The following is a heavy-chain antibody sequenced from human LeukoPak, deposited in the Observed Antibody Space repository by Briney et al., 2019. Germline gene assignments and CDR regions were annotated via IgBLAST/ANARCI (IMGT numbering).Heavy chain of an antibody. CDR2: ISSSSSYI. J-gene: IGHJ5*02. CDR3: ASGYLSYQLLGVKESWFDP. D-gene: IGHD2-2*01. CDR1: GFTFSSYS. Sequence: GGSLRLSCAASGFTFSSYSMNWVRQAPGKGLEWVSSISSSSSYIYYADSVKGRFTISRDNAKNSLYLQMSSLRAEDTAVYYCASGYLSYQLLGVKESWFDPWGQGTLVTVSS. V-gene: IGHV3-21*01.